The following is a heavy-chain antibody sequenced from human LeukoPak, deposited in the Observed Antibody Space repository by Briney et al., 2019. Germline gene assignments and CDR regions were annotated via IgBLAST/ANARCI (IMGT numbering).Heavy chain of an antibody. CDR1: GFTVSSNY. CDR2: IYSGGST. D-gene: IGHD5-18*01. Sequence: GGSLRLSCAASGFTVSSNYMSWVRQAPGKGLEWVSVIYSGGSTYYADSVKGRFTISRDNSKDTLYLQMNSLRAEDTAVYYCARGLGRGYSKGQGYYMDVWGKGTTVTVSS. V-gene: IGHV3-53*01. CDR3: ARGLGRGYSKGQGYYMDV. J-gene: IGHJ6*03.